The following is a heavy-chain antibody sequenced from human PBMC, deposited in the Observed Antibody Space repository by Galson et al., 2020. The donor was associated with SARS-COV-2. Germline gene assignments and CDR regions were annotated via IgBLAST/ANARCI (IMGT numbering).Heavy chain of an antibody. D-gene: IGHD2-2*01. CDR3: AKFCSSTSCIQWDDAFDI. CDR2: ISWNSGSI. CDR1: GFTFDDYA. Sequence: SLKISCAASGFTFDDYAMHWVRQAPGKGLEWVSGISWNSGSIGYADSVKGRFTISRDNAKNSLYLQMNSLRAEDTALYYCAKFCSSTSCIQWDDAFDIWGQGTMVTVSS. J-gene: IGHJ3*02. V-gene: IGHV3-9*01.